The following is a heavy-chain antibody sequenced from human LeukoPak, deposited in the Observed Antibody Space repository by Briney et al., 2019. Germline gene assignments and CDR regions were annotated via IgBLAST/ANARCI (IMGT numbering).Heavy chain of an antibody. Sequence: PGGSLRLSCAASGFTFSSYWMHWVRHAPGKGVVWVSRINTDGSTTNYADSVKGGFTISRENAEKTLYLQMNSLRAEDTAVYYCARGSPAAVWGQGALVTVSS. J-gene: IGHJ4*02. V-gene: IGHV3-74*01. CDR2: INTDGSTT. CDR3: ARGSPAAV. D-gene: IGHD6-25*01. CDR1: GFTFSSYW.